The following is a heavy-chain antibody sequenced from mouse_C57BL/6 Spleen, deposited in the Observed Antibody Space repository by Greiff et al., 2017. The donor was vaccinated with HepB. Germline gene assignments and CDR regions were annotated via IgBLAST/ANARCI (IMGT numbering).Heavy chain of an antibody. CDR1: GYTFTSYW. CDR3: ARKAYYGSSLGYCDY. J-gene: IGHJ2*01. D-gene: IGHD1-1*01. V-gene: IGHV1-50*01. CDR2: IDPSDSYT. Sequence: QVQLQQPGAELVKPGASVKLSCKASGYTFTSYWMQWVKQRPGQGLEWIGEIDPSDSYTNYNQKFKGKATLTVDTSSSTAYMQLSSLTSEDSEVLYLARKAYYGSSLGYCDYGGQGTTLTVSS.